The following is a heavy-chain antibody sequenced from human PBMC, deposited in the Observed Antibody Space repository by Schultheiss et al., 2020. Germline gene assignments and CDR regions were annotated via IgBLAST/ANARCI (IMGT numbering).Heavy chain of an antibody. V-gene: IGHV3-66*01. J-gene: IGHJ4*02. CDR2: IYSGGGA. D-gene: IGHD5-24*01. CDR3: AKTNNGYNPPFDY. Sequence: GGSLRLSCAASGFTISGNYMIWVRQAPGKGLEWVSLIYSGGGASYAASVKGRFTISRDNSRNTLYLQMTSLRAEDTAIYYCAKTNNGYNPPFDYWGQGTLVTVSS. CDR1: GFTISGNY.